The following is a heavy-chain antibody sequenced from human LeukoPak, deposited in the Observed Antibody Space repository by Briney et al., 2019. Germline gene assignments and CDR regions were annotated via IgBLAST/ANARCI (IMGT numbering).Heavy chain of an antibody. J-gene: IGHJ4*02. CDR1: GFTFSNYA. CDR2: IWYDGSNE. V-gene: IGHV3-33*01. D-gene: IGHD2-8*02. Sequence: GGSLRLSCAASGFTFSNYAMHWARQAPGKGLECVALIWYDGSNEFYADSVKGRFTISRDNSKNTLYLQMNSLRAEDTAIYYCAREAGYDTGGYPRDYWGQGTLVTVSS. CDR3: AREAGYDTGGYPRDY.